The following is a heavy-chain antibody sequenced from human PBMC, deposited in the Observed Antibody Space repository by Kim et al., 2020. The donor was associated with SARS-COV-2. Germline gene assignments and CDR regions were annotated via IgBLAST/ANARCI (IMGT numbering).Heavy chain of an antibody. CDR2: INHSGST. V-gene: IGHV4-34*01. D-gene: IGHD5-12*01. Sequence: SETLSLTCAVYGGSFSGYYWSWIRQPPGKGLEWIGEINHSGSTNYNPSLKSRVTISVDTSKNQFSLKLSSVTAADTAVYYCARGRVFPLVDIVATIRARRYYFDYWGQGTLVTVSS. CDR1: GGSFSGYY. CDR3: ARGRVFPLVDIVATIRARRYYFDY. J-gene: IGHJ4*02.